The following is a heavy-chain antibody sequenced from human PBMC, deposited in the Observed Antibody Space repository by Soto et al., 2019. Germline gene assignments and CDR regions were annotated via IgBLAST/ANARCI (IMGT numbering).Heavy chain of an antibody. V-gene: IGHV4-59*01. Sequence: SETLSLTCTVSGGSISSYYWSWIRQPPGKGLEWIGYIYHNGITNYNPSLKSRVTISLDTSKNQFSLKLSSVTAADTAVYYFVRAGDYYDSSGCLGYWGQGTLVTVSS. CDR3: VRAGDYYDSSGCLGY. D-gene: IGHD3-22*01. CDR2: IYHNGIT. CDR1: GGSISSYY. J-gene: IGHJ4*02.